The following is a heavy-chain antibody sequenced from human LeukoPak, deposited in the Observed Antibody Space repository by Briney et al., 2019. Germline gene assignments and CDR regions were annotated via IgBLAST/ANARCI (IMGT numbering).Heavy chain of an antibody. V-gene: IGHV4-34*01. CDR3: ARVGGELDY. J-gene: IGHJ4*02. Sequence: PSETLSLTCAVYGGSFSGYYWSWIRQPPGKGLEWIGEINHSGSTNYNPSLKSRVTISVGTSKNQFSLKLSSVTAADTAVYYCARVGGELDYWGQGTLVTVSS. D-gene: IGHD4-23*01. CDR1: GGSFSGYY. CDR2: INHSGST.